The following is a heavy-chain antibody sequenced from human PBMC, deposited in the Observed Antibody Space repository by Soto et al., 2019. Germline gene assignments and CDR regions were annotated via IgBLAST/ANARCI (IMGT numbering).Heavy chain of an antibody. Sequence: EASVKVSCKVSGYTLTELSMHWVRQAPGKGLEWMGGFDPEDGETIYAQKFQGRVTMTEDTSTDTAYMELSSLRSEDTAVYYCATNGHRPYYYDSSGRNYFDYWGQGTLVTVSS. CDR2: FDPEDGET. CDR3: ATNGHRPYYYDSSGRNYFDY. D-gene: IGHD3-22*01. J-gene: IGHJ4*02. V-gene: IGHV1-24*01. CDR1: GYTLTELS.